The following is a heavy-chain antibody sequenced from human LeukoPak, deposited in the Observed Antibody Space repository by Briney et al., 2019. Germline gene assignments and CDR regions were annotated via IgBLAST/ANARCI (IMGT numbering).Heavy chain of an antibody. D-gene: IGHD3-22*01. J-gene: IGHJ4*02. Sequence: GGSLRLSCAASGFTFDDYGMSWVRQAPGKGLEWVSGINWNGGSTGYADSVKGRFTISRANAKNSLYLQMNSLRAEDTALYYCAREGPHYYYDSSGYLDYWGQGTLVTVSS. CDR1: GFTFDDYG. V-gene: IGHV3-20*04. CDR2: INWNGGST. CDR3: AREGPHYYYDSSGYLDY.